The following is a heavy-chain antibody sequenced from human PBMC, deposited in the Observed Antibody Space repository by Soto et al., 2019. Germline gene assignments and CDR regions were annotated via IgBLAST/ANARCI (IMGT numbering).Heavy chain of an antibody. CDR3: ARRYGWLYFDY. CDR1: GGSISSSSYY. Sequence: SETLSLTCTVSGGSISSSSYYWGWIRQPPGKGLEWIGSIFYSGSTYYNPSLKSRVTISVDTSKNQFSLKLTSVTAADTALYYCARRYGWLYFDYWGQGSLVTVS. J-gene: IGHJ4*02. D-gene: IGHD3-10*01. CDR2: IFYSGST. V-gene: IGHV4-39*01.